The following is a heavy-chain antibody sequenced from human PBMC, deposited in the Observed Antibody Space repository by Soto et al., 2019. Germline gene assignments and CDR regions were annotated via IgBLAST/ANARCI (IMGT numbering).Heavy chain of an antibody. Sequence: SETLSLTCTVSGGSISCYYWSWIRQPPGKGLEWIGYIYYSGSTNYNPSLKSRVTISVDTSKNQFSLKLSSVTAGDAAVDYWAGHRGYRYGFPNWFDPWGQGTLVTVSS. J-gene: IGHJ5*02. CDR3: AGHRGYRYGFPNWFDP. CDR1: GGSISCYY. D-gene: IGHD5-18*01. CDR2: IYYSGST. V-gene: IGHV4-59*01.